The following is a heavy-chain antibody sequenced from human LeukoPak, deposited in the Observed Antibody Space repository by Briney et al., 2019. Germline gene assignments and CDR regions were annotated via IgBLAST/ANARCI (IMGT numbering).Heavy chain of an antibody. CDR1: GFTFSSYW. CDR2: INSDGSST. Sequence: GGSLRLSCAASGFTFSSYWMHWVRQAPGKGLVWVSRINSDGSSTSYADSVKGRFTISRDNAKNTLYLQMNSLRAEDTAVYYCARDIRELYYYYYGMDVWGQGTTVTVSS. V-gene: IGHV3-74*01. CDR3: ARDIRELYYYYYGMDV. D-gene: IGHD1-26*01. J-gene: IGHJ6*02.